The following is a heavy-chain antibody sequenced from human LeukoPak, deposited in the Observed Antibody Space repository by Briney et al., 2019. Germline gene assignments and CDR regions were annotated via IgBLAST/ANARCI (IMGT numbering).Heavy chain of an antibody. Sequence: PGGSLRLSCAASGFTFSSYWMHWVRQAPGKGLVWVSRINSDGFSISYADSVKGRVTISRDNAKDTLYLQMTSLRAEDTAVYYCAKRGPGSPQSGKYYFDYWGQGTLVTVSS. V-gene: IGHV3-74*01. D-gene: IGHD3-10*01. CDR3: AKRGPGSPQSGKYYFDY. CDR1: GFTFSSYW. J-gene: IGHJ4*02. CDR2: INSDGFSI.